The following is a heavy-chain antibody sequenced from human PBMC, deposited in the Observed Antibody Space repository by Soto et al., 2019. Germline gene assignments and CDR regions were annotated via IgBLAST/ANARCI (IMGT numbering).Heavy chain of an antibody. CDR1: GFTFTDFK. CDR3: ARGHDY. V-gene: IGHV3-21*01. Sequence: EVQLVESGGGLVKPGGSLRLSCAASGFTFTDFKMIWVRQAPGKGLEWVSFISSGGSYIYYADSVKGRFTIARDNSKNSRYLQMNSLRAEDTAVYYWARGHDYGGQGTLVTVSS. CDR2: ISSGGSYI. J-gene: IGHJ4*02.